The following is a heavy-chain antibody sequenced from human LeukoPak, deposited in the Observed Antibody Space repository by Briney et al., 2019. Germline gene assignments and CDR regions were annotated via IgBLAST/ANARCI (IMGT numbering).Heavy chain of an antibody. D-gene: IGHD3-22*01. CDR3: ARELTHYYDSSGYNGDDY. J-gene: IGHJ4*02. Sequence: ASVKVSCKASGYTFTGYYMHWVRQAPGKGLEWMGGFDPEDGETIYAQKFQGRVTMTEDTSTDTAYMELSSLRSEDTAVYYCARELTHYYDSSGYNGDDYWGQGTLVTVSS. CDR2: FDPEDGET. V-gene: IGHV1-24*01. CDR1: GYTFTGYY.